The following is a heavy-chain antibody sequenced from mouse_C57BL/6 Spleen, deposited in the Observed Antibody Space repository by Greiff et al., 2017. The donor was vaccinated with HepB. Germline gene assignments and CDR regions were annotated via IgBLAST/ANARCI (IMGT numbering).Heavy chain of an antibody. Sequence: EVKLVESEGGLVQPGSSMKLSCTASGFTFSDYYMAWVRQVPEKGLEWVANINYDGSSTYYLDSLKSRFIISRDNAKNILYLQMSSLKSEDTATYYCARLYYGPYYFDYWGQGTTLTVSS. CDR1: GFTFSDYY. D-gene: IGHD1-1*01. CDR3: ARLYYGPYYFDY. V-gene: IGHV5-16*01. CDR2: INYDGSST. J-gene: IGHJ2*01.